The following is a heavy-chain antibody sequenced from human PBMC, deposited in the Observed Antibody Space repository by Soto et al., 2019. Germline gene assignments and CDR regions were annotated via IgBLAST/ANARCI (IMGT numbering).Heavy chain of an antibody. J-gene: IGHJ6*02. V-gene: IGHV4-31*03. CDR2: IYYSGST. D-gene: IGHD3-3*01. CDR3: ARDSSDLDYYYYYGMDV. CDR1: GGSISSGGYY. Sequence: QVQLQESGPGLVKPSQTLSLTCTVSGGSISSGGYYWSWIRQHPGKGLEWIGYIYYSGSTYYNPSLKSRVTISVDTSKNQFSLKLSSVTAADTAVYYCARDSSDLDYYYYYGMDVWGQGTTVTVSS.